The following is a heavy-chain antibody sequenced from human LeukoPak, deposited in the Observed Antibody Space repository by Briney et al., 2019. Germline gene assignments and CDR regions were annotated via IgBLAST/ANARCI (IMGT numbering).Heavy chain of an antibody. CDR2: INHSGST. CDR1: GGSFSGYY. CDR3: ARLKAAAGSGY. V-gene: IGHV4-34*01. D-gene: IGHD6-13*01. J-gene: IGHJ4*02. Sequence: PSETLSLTCGVYGGSFSGYYWSWIRQPPGKGLEWIGEINHSGSTNYNPSLKSRVTISVDTSKNQFSLKLSSVTAADTAVYYCARLKAAAGSGYWGQGTLVTVSS.